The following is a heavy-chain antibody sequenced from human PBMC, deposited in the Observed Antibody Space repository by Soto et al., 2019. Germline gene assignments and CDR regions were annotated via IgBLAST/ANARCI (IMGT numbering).Heavy chain of an antibody. CDR3: ARQGENYYGAGSYYTFNWFDP. Sequence: SETLSLTCTVSGVSISSSSYYWGWIRQPPGKGLEWIGSIYYGGTNFYNPSLKSRVTISVDRSKNQFSLKLSSVTAADTAVYYCARQGENYYGAGSYYTFNWFDPWGQGTPVTVSS. D-gene: IGHD3-10*01. V-gene: IGHV4-39*01. CDR2: IYYGGTN. CDR1: GVSISSSSYY. J-gene: IGHJ5*02.